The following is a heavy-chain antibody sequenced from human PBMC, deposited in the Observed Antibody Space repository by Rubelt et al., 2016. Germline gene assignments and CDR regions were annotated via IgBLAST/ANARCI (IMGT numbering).Heavy chain of an antibody. Sequence: QVQLVQSGAEVKKPGASVKVSCKASGYTFTSYGISWVRQAPGQGLEWMGIINPSGGSTSYAQKFQGRVTMTRDTSTSTVYMELSRLRSDDTAVYYCARFAIGGHSSGYLFDYWGQGTLVTVSS. D-gene: IGHD3-22*01. J-gene: IGHJ4*02. CDR2: INPSGGST. CDR1: GYTFTSYG. V-gene: IGHV1-46*01. CDR3: ARFAIGGHSSGYLFDY.